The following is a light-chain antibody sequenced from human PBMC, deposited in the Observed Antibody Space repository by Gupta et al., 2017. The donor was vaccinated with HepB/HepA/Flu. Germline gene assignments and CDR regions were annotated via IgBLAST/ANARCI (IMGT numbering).Light chain of an antibody. Sequence: SSELTQDPAVSVALGQTVRITCQGDSLRNYYASWYQQKPGQAPILFISAKNNRPSGIPDRFSGSNSGNTASLTITGAQAEDEADYYCSSRDSSGNLLVFGGGTKLTVL. V-gene: IGLV3-19*01. CDR2: AKN. CDR3: SSRDSSGNLLV. J-gene: IGLJ2*01. CDR1: SLRNYY.